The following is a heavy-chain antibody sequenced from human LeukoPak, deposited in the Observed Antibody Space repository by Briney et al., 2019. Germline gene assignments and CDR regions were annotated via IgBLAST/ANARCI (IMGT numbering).Heavy chain of an antibody. CDR1: GYIFTSYW. CDR2: IYPGDSDT. V-gene: IGHV5-51*01. D-gene: IGHD2/OR15-2a*01. Sequence: KRGASLQISCKGSGYIFTSYWIGWVRQLPGKGLEWMGIIYPGDSDTRYSPSFQGQVTISAHKSISTAYLQWSSLKASYTDMYSCARQLPSIDYWGQGTLVTVSS. CDR3: ARQLPSIDY. J-gene: IGHJ4*02.